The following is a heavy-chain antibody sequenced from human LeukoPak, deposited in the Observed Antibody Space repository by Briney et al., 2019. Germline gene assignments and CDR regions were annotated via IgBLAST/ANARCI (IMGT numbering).Heavy chain of an antibody. CDR3: ARGPYAYYYDSSGYFLY. CDR1: GGTFSSYA. CDR2: IIPIFGTA. D-gene: IGHD3-22*01. V-gene: IGHV1-69*05. Sequence: SVKVSCKASGGTFSSYAIRWVRQAPGQGLEWMGGIIPIFGTANYAQKFQGRVTITTDESTSTAYMELSSLRSEDTAVYYCARGPYAYYYDSSGYFLYWGQGTLVTVSS. J-gene: IGHJ4*02.